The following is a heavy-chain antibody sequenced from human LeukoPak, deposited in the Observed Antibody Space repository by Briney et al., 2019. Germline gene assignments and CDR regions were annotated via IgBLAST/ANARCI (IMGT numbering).Heavy chain of an antibody. D-gene: IGHD2-15*01. Sequence: SETLSLTCTVSGGSINSYYWSWIRQPPGKGLEWIGYIYYSGSTNYNPSLKSRVTITVDTSKNQFSLRLTSVTAADTAVYYCARDTHLDYWGQGTLVTVSA. CDR3: ARDTHLDY. J-gene: IGHJ4*02. V-gene: IGHV4-59*12. CDR2: IYYSGST. CDR1: GGSINSYY.